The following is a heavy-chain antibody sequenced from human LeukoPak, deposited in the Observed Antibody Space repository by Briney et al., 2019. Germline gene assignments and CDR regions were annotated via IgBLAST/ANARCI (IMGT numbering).Heavy chain of an antibody. J-gene: IGHJ1*01. CDR3: ARGDSSGYSYPTRAEYFHH. Sequence: GGSLRLSCAASGFTVSINYMTWVRQAPGKGLEWVSVIYSGGNTYYADSVKGRFTISRDSSKNTLYLQMNSLRAEDTAVYYCARGDSSGYSYPTRAEYFHHWGQGTLVTVSS. D-gene: IGHD3-22*01. V-gene: IGHV3-53*01. CDR1: GFTVSINY. CDR2: IYSGGNT.